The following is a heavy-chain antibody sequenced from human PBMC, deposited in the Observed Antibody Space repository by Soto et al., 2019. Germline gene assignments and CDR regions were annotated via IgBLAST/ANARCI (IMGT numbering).Heavy chain of an antibody. CDR1: GYTFTDYY. CDR3: ASELYYYDSSGYLVDY. J-gene: IGHJ4*02. V-gene: IGHV1-2*02. CDR2: INPNSGGT. Sequence: ASVKVSCKASGYTFTDYYMHWVRQAPGQGLEWMGWINPNSGGTNYAQKFQGRVTMTRDTSISTAYMELSRLRSDDTAVYYCASELYYYDSSGYLVDYWGQGTLVTVSS. D-gene: IGHD3-22*01.